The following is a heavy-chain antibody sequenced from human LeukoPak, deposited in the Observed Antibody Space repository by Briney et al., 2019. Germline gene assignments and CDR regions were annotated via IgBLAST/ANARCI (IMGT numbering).Heavy chain of an antibody. CDR1: GFTFSSYW. J-gene: IGHJ4*02. D-gene: IGHD2-2*03. Sequence: PGGPLRLSCAASGFTFSSYWMHWVRQSPGKGLEWVGQVKGDGSRANYADSVKGRFTISRDNAKNTVYLQLNSLRAEDTAVYYCARDGYLAPVIAYLDYWGQGTPVTVSS. V-gene: IGHV3-74*01. CDR2: VKGDGSRA. CDR3: ARDGYLAPVIAYLDY.